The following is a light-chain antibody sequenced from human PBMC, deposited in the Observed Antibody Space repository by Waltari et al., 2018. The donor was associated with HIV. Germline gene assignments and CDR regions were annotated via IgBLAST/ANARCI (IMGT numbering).Light chain of an antibody. Sequence: QSALTQPASVSGSPGQSITISCIGTSSDVGGYSLVSWYQHHPGKAPQLLILEDTERPSRVSNRCSASKSGTTASLTISWLLAEDAADYYCCSYGGFTTYVFGSGTKVTVL. V-gene: IGLV2-23*01. CDR3: CSYGGFTTYV. CDR1: SSDVGGYSL. CDR2: EDT. J-gene: IGLJ1*01.